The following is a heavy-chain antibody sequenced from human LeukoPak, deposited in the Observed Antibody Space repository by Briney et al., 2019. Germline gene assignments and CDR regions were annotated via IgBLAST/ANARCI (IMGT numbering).Heavy chain of an antibody. J-gene: IGHJ4*02. CDR3: ARVQSGGGLAAAGPFDY. CDR2: ISWNSGSM. V-gene: IGHV3-9*01. Sequence: GGSLRLSCAASGFIFEDYAVHWVRQPPGKGLDWVSGISWNSGSMEYADSAKGRFTISRDNAKNSLYLQMNGLRVEDTALYYCARVQSGGGLAAAGPFDYWGQGTLVTVSS. CDR1: GFIFEDYA. D-gene: IGHD6-13*01.